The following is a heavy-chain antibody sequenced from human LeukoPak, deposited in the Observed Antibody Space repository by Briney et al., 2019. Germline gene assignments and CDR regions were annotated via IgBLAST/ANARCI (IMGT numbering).Heavy chain of an antibody. Sequence: GGSLRLSCAASGFTFSTYAMSWVRQAPGKGLEWVSTISGSGGSIYYADPVKGQLTISRDNSKNTLYLQMSSLRAEDTAVYYCAKDRGKQWPNWYFDVCGRGTLVTVSS. CDR2: ISGSGGSI. CDR3: AKDRGKQWPNWYFDV. D-gene: IGHD6-19*01. CDR1: GFTFSTYA. J-gene: IGHJ2*01. V-gene: IGHV3-23*01.